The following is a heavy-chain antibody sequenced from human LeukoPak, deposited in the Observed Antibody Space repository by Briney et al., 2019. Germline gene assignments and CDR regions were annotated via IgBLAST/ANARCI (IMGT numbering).Heavy chain of an antibody. J-gene: IGHJ4*02. CDR3: AKEARYSSSWYSFFDY. V-gene: IGHV3-23*01. CDR1: GSTFSIYA. CDR2: ISSSGGST. D-gene: IGHD6-13*01. Sequence: PGGSLRLSCAASGSTFSIYAMSWVRQAPGKGLEWVSAISSSGGSTDYADSVKGRFTISRDKSKNTLYLQMSSLRAEDTAVYYCAKEARYSSSWYSFFDYWGQGTLVTVSS.